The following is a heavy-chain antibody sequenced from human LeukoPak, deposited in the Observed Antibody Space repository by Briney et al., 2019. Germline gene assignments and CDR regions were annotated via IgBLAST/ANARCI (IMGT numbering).Heavy chain of an antibody. CDR3: AKAASYHKPYYFDY. Sequence: PGGSLRLSCAASGFTFSSYGMHWVRQAPGKGLEWVAVIWYDGSNKYYADSVKGRFTISRDNSKNTLYLQMNSLRAEDTAVYYCAKAASYHKPYYFDYWGQGTLVTVSS. V-gene: IGHV3-33*06. D-gene: IGHD1-14*01. CDR2: IWYDGSNK. J-gene: IGHJ4*02. CDR1: GFTFSSYG.